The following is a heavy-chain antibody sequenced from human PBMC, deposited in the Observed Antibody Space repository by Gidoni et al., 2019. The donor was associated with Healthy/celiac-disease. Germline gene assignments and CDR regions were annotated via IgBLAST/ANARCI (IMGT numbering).Heavy chain of an antibody. D-gene: IGHD5-12*01. CDR3: ARGDSGYGYYFDY. J-gene: IGHJ4*02. CDR1: GFTFSSYW. V-gene: IGHV3-7*04. CDR2: IKQDGSEK. Sequence: EVQLVESGGGLVQPGGSLRLSCAASGFTFSSYWMSWVRQAPGKGLEWVANIKQDGSEKYYVDSVKGRFTISRDNAKNSLYLQMNSLRAEDTAVYYCARGDSGYGYYFDYWGQGTLVTVSS.